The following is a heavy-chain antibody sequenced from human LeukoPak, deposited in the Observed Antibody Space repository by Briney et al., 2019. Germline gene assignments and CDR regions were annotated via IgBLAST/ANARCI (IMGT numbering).Heavy chain of an antibody. CDR1: RFAVIRYE. D-gene: IGHD2-15*01. V-gene: IGHV3-48*03. CDR3: ARDAAPGVANPVLLDY. CDR2: ISTSGNVI. J-gene: IGHJ4*02. Sequence: GGSLRLSCAASRFAVIRYEMNWVRQAPGKGLEWVAYISTSGNVIYYADSVKGRFTISRDNARNSLYLQMNSLRAEDTAIYYCARDAAPGVANPVLLDYWGQGTLVTVSS.